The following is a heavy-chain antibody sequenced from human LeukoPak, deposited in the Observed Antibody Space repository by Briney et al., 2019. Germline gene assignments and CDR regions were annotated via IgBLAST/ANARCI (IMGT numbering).Heavy chain of an antibody. CDR3: ARRRYYDGSGYLE. J-gene: IGHJ1*01. CDR2: LYYSGRT. D-gene: IGHD3-22*01. Sequence: KPSDTLSLTCSVSGDSISRSDSYWDWIRQPPGKGLEWIGTLYYSGRTYYSPSLKSRVTMSVDTSKNQFSLNLRIVTAADTAVYYCARRRYYDGSGYLEWGQGTLLSVSS. CDR1: GDSISRSDSY. V-gene: IGHV4-39*01.